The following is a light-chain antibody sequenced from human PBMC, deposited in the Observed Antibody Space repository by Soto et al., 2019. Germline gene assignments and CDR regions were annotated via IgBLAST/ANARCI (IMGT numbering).Light chain of an antibody. CDR3: QQYVTSPMYT. CDR2: GAS. CDR1: QSVRSSY. J-gene: IGKJ2*01. V-gene: IGKV3-20*01. Sequence: EIVLTQSPGTLSLSPGERATLSCRASQSVRSSYPAWYQQKPGQAPRLLIYGASSRATGIPDRFSGSGSGTDFTLTISRLEPEDFALYFCQQYVTSPMYTFGQGTKVDIK.